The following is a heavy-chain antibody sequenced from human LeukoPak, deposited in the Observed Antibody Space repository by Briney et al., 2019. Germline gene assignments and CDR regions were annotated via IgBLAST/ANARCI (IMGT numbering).Heavy chain of an antibody. Sequence: GGSLRLSCAPSGFTFNNYGMHWVRQPPGKGLEWVAFIRYDGNNEYYADSVKGRFTISRDNAKNSLYLQMNSLRAEDTAVYYCARVRYGDHYFDYWGQGTLVTVSS. CDR2: IRYDGNNE. V-gene: IGHV3-30*02. D-gene: IGHD7-27*01. CDR1: GFTFNNYG. J-gene: IGHJ4*02. CDR3: ARVRYGDHYFDY.